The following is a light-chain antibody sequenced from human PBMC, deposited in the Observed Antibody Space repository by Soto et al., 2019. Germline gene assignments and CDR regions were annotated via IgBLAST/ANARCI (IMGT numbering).Light chain of an antibody. J-gene: IGLJ1*01. Sequence: VLTQPPSVSGAPGQRVTISCTGSSPNIGAGYGVHWYQQLPGTAPKLLIYGNGNRPSGVPDRFSGSKSGTSASLAITGLQAEDEADYYCQSYDSSLSGYVFGTGTKVTVL. CDR2: GNG. V-gene: IGLV1-40*01. CDR1: SPNIGAGYG. CDR3: QSYDSSLSGYV.